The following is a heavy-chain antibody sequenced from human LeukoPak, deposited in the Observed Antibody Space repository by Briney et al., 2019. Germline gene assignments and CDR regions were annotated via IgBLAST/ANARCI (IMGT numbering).Heavy chain of an antibody. J-gene: IGHJ4*02. Sequence: GASVKVSCKASGYTFSSYGIRWVRQAPGQGLEWMGWISAYNGNTNYAQKFQGRVTMTTDTSTSTAYMELRSLTSDDTAVYYCARGTARLRFLEWLPGDDYWGQGTLVTVSS. D-gene: IGHD3-3*01. V-gene: IGHV1-18*01. CDR3: ARGTARLRFLEWLPGDDY. CDR2: ISAYNGNT. CDR1: GYTFSSYG.